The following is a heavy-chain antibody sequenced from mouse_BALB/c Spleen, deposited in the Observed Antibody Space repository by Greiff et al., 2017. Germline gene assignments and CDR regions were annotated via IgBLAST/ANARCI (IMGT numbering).Heavy chain of an antibody. CDR1: GFTFSDYY. Sequence: EVKLMESGGGLVKPGGSLKLSCAASGFTFSDYYMYWVRQTPEKRLEWVATISDGGSYTYYPDSVKGRFTISRDNAKNNLYLQMSSLKSEDTAMYYCAREGAFAYWGQGTLVTVSA. CDR3: AREGAFAY. V-gene: IGHV5-4*02. J-gene: IGHJ3*01. CDR2: ISDGGSYT.